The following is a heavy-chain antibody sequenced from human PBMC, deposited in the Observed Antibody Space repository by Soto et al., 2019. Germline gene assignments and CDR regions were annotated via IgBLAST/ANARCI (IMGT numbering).Heavy chain of an antibody. CDR2: ISYDGSNK. Sequence: PGGSLRLSCAASGFTFSSYAMHWVRQAPGKGLEWVAVISYDGSNKYYADSVKGRFTISRDNSKNTLYLQMNSLRAEDTAVYYCAKDREAASHYYYYGMDVWGQGTTVTVSS. V-gene: IGHV3-30*04. D-gene: IGHD6-13*01. CDR3: AKDREAASHYYYYGMDV. CDR1: GFTFSSYA. J-gene: IGHJ6*02.